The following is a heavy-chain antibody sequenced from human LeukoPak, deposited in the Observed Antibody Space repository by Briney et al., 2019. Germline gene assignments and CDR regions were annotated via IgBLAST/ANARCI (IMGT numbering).Heavy chain of an antibody. J-gene: IGHJ4*02. CDR2: ISSSSSYI. D-gene: IGHD3-3*01. V-gene: IGHV3-11*06. CDR1: GFTSSDYY. CDR3: ARGRSLNYGFWSGPYYFDY. Sequence: PGGSLRLSCAASGFTSSDYYMSWIRQAPGKGLEWVSYISSSSSYIYYADSVKGRFTISRDNAKNSLYLQMNSLRAEDTAVYYCARGRSLNYGFWSGPYYFDYWGQGPLVPVSS.